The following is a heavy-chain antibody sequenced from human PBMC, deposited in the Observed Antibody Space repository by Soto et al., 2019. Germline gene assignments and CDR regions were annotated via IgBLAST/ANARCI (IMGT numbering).Heavy chain of an antibody. D-gene: IGHD2-2*01. CDR3: ASVPIWCGSSSCYTGGFDS. Sequence: VQLLDSGGGWVQPGGSLRLSCVASGFVFSDYAMSWVRQAPGKGLEWVSAISAGGSDTYYADSVKGRFTVSRVNSESTLYLQMHTLRAEDTAIYYCASVPIWCGSSSCYTGGFDSWGQGTVVTVSS. J-gene: IGHJ4*02. CDR1: GFVFSDYA. CDR2: ISAGGSDT. V-gene: IGHV3-23*01.